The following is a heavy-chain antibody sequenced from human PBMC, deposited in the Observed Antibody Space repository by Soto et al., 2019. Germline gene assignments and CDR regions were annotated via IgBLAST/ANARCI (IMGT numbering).Heavy chain of an antibody. Sequence: PGGSLRLSCAASGFTFDDYAMHWVRQAPGKGLEWVSGISWNSGSIGYADSVKGRFTISRDNAKNSLYLQMNSLRAEDTALYYCAKDIVWKLSGDYYGMDVWGQGTTVTSP. D-gene: IGHD1-1*01. V-gene: IGHV3-9*01. J-gene: IGHJ6*02. CDR1: GFTFDDYA. CDR3: AKDIVWKLSGDYYGMDV. CDR2: ISWNSGSI.